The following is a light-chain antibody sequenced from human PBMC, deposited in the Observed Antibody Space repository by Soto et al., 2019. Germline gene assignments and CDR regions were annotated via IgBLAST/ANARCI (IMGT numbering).Light chain of an antibody. Sequence: QSALTQPRSVSGSPGQSVTVSCTGTSSDVGGYNYVSWYRQYPGEAPKLLIYDVTERLSGVPDRFSGSKSGNTASLTISGLQVEDVADYYCCSYAGGKIHYIVGTGTKVTVL. V-gene: IGLV2-11*01. J-gene: IGLJ1*01. CDR1: SSDVGGYNY. CDR2: DVT. CDR3: CSYAGGKIHYI.